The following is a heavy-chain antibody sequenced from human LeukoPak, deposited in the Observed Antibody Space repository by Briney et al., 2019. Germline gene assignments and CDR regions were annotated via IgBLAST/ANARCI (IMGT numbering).Heavy chain of an antibody. J-gene: IGHJ5*02. CDR2: INPNSGDT. CDR3: ARDVIKRFDP. Sequence: ASVKVSCKTSGYTFIGYYIHWVRQAPGQGLEWMGWINPNSGDTNYVEKFQGRVTMTRDTSISTAYMELRRLRSDDTAVYFRARDVIKRFDPWGQGTVVTVSS. D-gene: IGHD2-21*01. CDR1: GYTFIGYY. V-gene: IGHV1-2*02.